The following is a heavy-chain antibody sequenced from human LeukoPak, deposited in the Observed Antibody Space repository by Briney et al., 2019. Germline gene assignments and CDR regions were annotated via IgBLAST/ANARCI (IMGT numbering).Heavy chain of an antibody. D-gene: IGHD2-8*01. V-gene: IGHV4-39*07. CDR1: GGSISSSSYY. J-gene: IGHJ4*02. CDR2: IYYSGST. Sequence: SETLSLTCTVSGGSISSSSYYWGWIRQPPGKELEWIGSIYYSGSTYYNPSLKSRVTISVDTSKNQFSLKLSSVTAADTAVYYCAREGEYCTNGVCYRPFDYWGQGTLVTVSS. CDR3: AREGEYCTNGVCYRPFDY.